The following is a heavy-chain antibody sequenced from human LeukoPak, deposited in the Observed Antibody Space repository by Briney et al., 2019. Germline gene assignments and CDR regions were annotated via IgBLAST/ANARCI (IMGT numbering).Heavy chain of an antibody. CDR2: IYYSGST. D-gene: IGHD3-16*01. CDR1: GGSISSYY. CDR3: AGRGFMITFRRGSPGAFDI. Sequence: SETLSLTCTVSGGSISSYYWSWIRQPPGKGLEWIGYIYYSGSTYYNPSLKSRVTISVDTSKNQFSLKLSSVTAADTAVYYCAGRGFMITFRRGSPGAFDIWGQGTMVTVSS. J-gene: IGHJ3*02. V-gene: IGHV4-59*04.